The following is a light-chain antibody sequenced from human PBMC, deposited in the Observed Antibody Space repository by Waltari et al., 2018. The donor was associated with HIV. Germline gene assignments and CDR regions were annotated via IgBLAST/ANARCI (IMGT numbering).Light chain of an antibody. J-gene: IGKJ4*01. Sequence: DIQLTQSPAILSASVGDRVTIICRASEPIRSDIAWFQQKPGKAPKRLIFAASTLQTGVPQRFRGSVSGTQFTLTVTSLQPEDFATYFCQQHNSFPITFGGGTKV. CDR1: EPIRSD. CDR3: QQHNSFPIT. CDR2: AAS. V-gene: IGKV1-9*01.